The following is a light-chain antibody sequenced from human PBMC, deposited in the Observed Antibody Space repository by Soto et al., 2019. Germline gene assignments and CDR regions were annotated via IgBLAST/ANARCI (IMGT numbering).Light chain of an antibody. CDR1: QSVSSSY. CDR2: GAS. V-gene: IGKV3-20*01. J-gene: IGKJ4*01. Sequence: EIVLTQSPGTLSLSPGERATLSCRASQSVSSSYLAWYQQQPGQAPSLLIYGASIRATGIPDRFSGSGSGTDFTLTISRLEPEDFAVYYCQQYDSSPLTFGGGTKVEIK. CDR3: QQYDSSPLT.